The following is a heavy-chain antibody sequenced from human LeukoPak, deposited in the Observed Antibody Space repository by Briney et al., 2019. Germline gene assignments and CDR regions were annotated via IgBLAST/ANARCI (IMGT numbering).Heavy chain of an antibody. V-gene: IGHV3-21*01. D-gene: IGHD3-3*01. CDR2: ISSSSSYI. CDR1: GFTFSSYS. Sequence: GGSLRLSCAASGFTFSSYSMNWVRQAPGKGLEWVSSISSSSSYIYYADSVKGRFTISRDNAKNSLYLQMNSLRAEDTAVYYCARDPQRFLEWLSYFDYWSQGTLVTVSS. CDR3: ARDPQRFLEWLSYFDY. J-gene: IGHJ4*02.